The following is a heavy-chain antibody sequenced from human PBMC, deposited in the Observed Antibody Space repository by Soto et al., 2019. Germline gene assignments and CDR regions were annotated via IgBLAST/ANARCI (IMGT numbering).Heavy chain of an antibody. V-gene: IGHV1-2*02. CDR2: INPNSGGT. Sequence: QVQLVQSGAEVKKPGASVKVSCKASGYTFTGYYMHWVRQAPGQGLEWMGWINPNSGGTNYAQKFQGRVTMTRDTSISTAYMELSRLRSDDTAVYYCARATMVRGVILRYYGMDVWGQGTTVTVSS. J-gene: IGHJ6*02. D-gene: IGHD3-10*01. CDR3: ARATMVRGVILRYYGMDV. CDR1: GYTFTGYY.